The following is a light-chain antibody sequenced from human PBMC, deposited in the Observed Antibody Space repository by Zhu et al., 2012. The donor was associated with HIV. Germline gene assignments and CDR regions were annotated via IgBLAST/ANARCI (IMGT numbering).Light chain of an antibody. J-gene: IGKJ1*01. Sequence: VSITCRASQNIGIYLHWYQQKSGTAPKVVIYSASSLPSGVPSRFSGSGSGTDFTLTITSLQPDDFATYYCQQTYNTRTFGQGTKVEIK. CDR3: QQTYNTRT. CDR2: SAS. V-gene: IGKV1-39*01. CDR1: QNIGIY.